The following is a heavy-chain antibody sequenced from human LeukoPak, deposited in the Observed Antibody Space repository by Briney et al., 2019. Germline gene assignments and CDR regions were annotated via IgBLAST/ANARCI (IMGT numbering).Heavy chain of an antibody. J-gene: IGHJ6*03. V-gene: IGHV1-69*13. CDR1: GGTFSSYA. CDR3: ARDNSHYYDSSGYNYYYYYYMDV. Sequence: SVKVSCKASGGTFSSYAISWVRQDPGQGLEWMGGIIPIFGTANYAQKFQGRVTITADESTSTAYMELSSLRSEDTAVYYCARDNSHYYDSSGYNYYYYYYMDVWGKGTTVTVSS. D-gene: IGHD3-22*01. CDR2: IIPIFGTA.